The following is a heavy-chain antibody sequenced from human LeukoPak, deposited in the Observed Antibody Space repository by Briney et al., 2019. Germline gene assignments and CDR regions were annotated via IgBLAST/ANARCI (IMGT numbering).Heavy chain of an antibody. CDR1: GFTVSSNY. V-gene: IGHV3-66*01. D-gene: IGHD6-13*01. Sequence: GGSLRLSCAASGFTVSSNYMSWVRQAPGKGLEWVSVIYSGGSTYYADSVKGRFTISRDNSKNTLYLQMNSLRAEDTAVYYCARDRYSSSPLSWGEWGQGTLVTVSS. J-gene: IGHJ4*02. CDR3: ARDRYSSSPLSWGE. CDR2: IYSGGST.